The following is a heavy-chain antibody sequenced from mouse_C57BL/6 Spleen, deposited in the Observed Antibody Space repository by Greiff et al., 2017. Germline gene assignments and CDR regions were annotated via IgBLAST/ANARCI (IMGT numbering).Heavy chain of an antibody. J-gene: IGHJ3*01. CDR3: ARDDYDGLFAY. CDR2: IYPGDGDT. D-gene: IGHD2-4*01. V-gene: IGHV1-82*01. Sequence: VQVVESGPELVKPGASVKISCKASGYAFSSSWMNWVKQRPGKGLEWIGRIYPGDGDTNYNGKFKGKATLTADKSSSTAYMQLSSLTSEDSAVYFCARDDYDGLFAYWGQGTLVTVSA. CDR1: GYAFSSSW.